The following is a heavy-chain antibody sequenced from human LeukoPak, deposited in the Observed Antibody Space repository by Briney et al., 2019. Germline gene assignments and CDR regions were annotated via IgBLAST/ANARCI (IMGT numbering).Heavy chain of an antibody. CDR1: GYTFTGYY. J-gene: IGHJ4*02. CDR2: INPNSGGT. D-gene: IGHD3-10*01. CDR3: ARGPLWFGELEYY. V-gene: IGHV1-2*02. Sequence: GASVKVSCKASGYTFTGYYTHWVRQAPGQGLEWMGWINPNSGGTNYAQKFQGRVTMTRDTSISTAYMELSRLRSDDTAVYYCARGPLWFGELEYYWGQGTLVTVSS.